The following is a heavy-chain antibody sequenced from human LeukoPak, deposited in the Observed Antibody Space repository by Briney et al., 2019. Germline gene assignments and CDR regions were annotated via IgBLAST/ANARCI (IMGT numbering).Heavy chain of an antibody. V-gene: IGHV4-34*01. CDR1: GGSFSGYY. Sequence: SETLSLTCAVYGGSFSGYYWSWIRQPPGKGLEWIGEINHSGSTNYNPSLKSRVTISVDTSKNQFSLKLSSVTAAGTAVYYCARTAGGSGWYYFDYWGQGTLVTVSS. CDR2: INHSGST. CDR3: ARTAGGSGWYYFDY. D-gene: IGHD6-19*01. J-gene: IGHJ4*02.